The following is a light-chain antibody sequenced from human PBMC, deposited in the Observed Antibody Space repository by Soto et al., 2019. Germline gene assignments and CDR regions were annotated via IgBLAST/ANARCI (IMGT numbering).Light chain of an antibody. J-gene: IGKJ1*01. CDR2: AAS. V-gene: IGKV1-39*01. CDR1: QSISSY. CDR3: QQRYSTSRT. Sequence: DIQMTQSPSSLSASVGDRVTITCRASQSISSYLNWYQQKPGKAPKLLIYAASSLQSGVPSRFSGSGSGTDFTLTISSLQHEDFATYYCQQRYSTSRTFGQGTKVDIK.